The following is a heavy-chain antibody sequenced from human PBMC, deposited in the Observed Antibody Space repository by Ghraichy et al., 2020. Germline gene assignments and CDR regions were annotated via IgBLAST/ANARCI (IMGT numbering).Heavy chain of an antibody. V-gene: IGHV4-59*01. J-gene: IGHJ3*02. CDR3: ARSGDSSGMI. D-gene: IGHD6-19*01. CDR1: GDSISRYY. Sequence: TMSLTCSVSGDSISRYYWSWIRQPPGKGLEWIGYIYYSGSTNYNPSLKSRVTISEDTSKNQFSLKLSSVTAADTAVYYCARSGDSSGMIWGQGTMVTVSS. CDR2: IYYSGST.